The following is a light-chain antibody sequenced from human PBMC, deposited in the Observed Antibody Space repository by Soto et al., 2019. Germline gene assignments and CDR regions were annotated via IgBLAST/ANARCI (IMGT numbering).Light chain of an antibody. V-gene: IGKV3-20*01. J-gene: IGKJ1*01. Sequence: EIVLTQSPGTLSLSPWERATLSCRASQSVSSNYLAWFQQKPGQAPRLLIYGASSRAAGIPDRFSGSGSGTDFTLTISSLQSEDFAVYYCQQYNNWPPWTFGQGTKVDIK. CDR3: QQYNNWPPWT. CDR1: QSVSSNY. CDR2: GAS.